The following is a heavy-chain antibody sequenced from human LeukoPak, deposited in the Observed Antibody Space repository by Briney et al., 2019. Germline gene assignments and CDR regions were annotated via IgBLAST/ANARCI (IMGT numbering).Heavy chain of an antibody. V-gene: IGHV4-39*01. Sequence: SGTLSLTCTVSGGSISSSSYYWGWIRQPPGKGLEWIGSIYYSGSTYYNPSLKRRVTISVDTSKNQFSLKLSSVTAADTAVYYCARHYGDTYPSLVYYFDYWGQGTLVTVSS. D-gene: IGHD4-17*01. CDR2: IYYSGST. J-gene: IGHJ4*02. CDR3: ARHYGDTYPSLVYYFDY. CDR1: GGSISSSSYY.